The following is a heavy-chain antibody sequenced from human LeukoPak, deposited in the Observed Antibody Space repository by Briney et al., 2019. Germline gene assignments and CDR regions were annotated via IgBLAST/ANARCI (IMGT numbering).Heavy chain of an antibody. J-gene: IGHJ4*02. V-gene: IGHV3-23*01. CDR3: AKDRASALDY. Sequence: PGGSLRLSCAASGFTFSSYAMSWVRQAPGKGLEWVSAISGSGGSTFYADSVKGRFTISRDNSKTTLYLQMNSLRVEDTAVYYCAKDRASALDYWGQGTLVTVSS. D-gene: IGHD6-13*01. CDR1: GFTFSSYA. CDR2: ISGSGGST.